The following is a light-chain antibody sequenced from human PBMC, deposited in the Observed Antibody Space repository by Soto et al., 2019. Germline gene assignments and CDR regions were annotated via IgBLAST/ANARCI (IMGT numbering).Light chain of an antibody. CDR2: RNN. J-gene: IGLJ1*01. CDR1: SSSIGTNY. Sequence: QLVLTQPPSASGTPGQRVTISCSGSSSSIGTNYLYWYQQLPGTAPKLLIYRNNQRPSGVPDRFSGSKSGTSASLAISGLRSEDEADYYCASWDDSLSGYVFGTGTKLTVL. V-gene: IGLV1-47*01. CDR3: ASWDDSLSGYV.